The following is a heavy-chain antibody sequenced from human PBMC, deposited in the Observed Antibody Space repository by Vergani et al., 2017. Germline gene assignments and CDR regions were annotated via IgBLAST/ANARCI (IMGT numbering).Heavy chain of an antibody. CDR2: ISVSGGST. Sequence: EVQLLESGGDLVQPGGSLRLSGAASGVTGNHYAMNGGGQAPGKGLEWVSGISVSGGSTYYAGSVKGRFTISRDRSKNTLYLQLNSLSAGDTAVYYCAKANPRNSGYDYLYYYHAMDVWGQGTTVTVSS. D-gene: IGHD5-12*01. J-gene: IGHJ6*02. V-gene: IGHV3-23*01. CDR3: AKANPRNSGYDYLYYYHAMDV. CDR1: GVTGNHYA.